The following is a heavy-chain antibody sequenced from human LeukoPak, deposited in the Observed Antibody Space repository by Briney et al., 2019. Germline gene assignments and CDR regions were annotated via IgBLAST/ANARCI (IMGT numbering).Heavy chain of an antibody. Sequence: ASVKVSCKASGHIFTGYYIHWVRQAPGQGLEWMGRINPDSGDTIFAQRFQGRVTMSRDTSITTAYMEVSRLRPDDTAVYFCARDQGRLSTSWYTGYWGQGTQVTVSS. CDR2: INPDSGDT. D-gene: IGHD6-13*01. CDR1: GHIFTGYY. J-gene: IGHJ4*02. CDR3: ARDQGRLSTSWYTGY. V-gene: IGHV1-2*06.